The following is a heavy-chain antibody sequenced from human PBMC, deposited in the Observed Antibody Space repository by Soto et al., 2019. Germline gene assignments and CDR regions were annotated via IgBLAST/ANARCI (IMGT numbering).Heavy chain of an antibody. D-gene: IGHD5-12*01. Sequence: QVQLVQSGAEMKKPGASVKLSCETSGINYNTYAIHWVRQAPGQGLEWMGWINAGNGDTRYSQNFQGRGTLTRDTSASTVYMDLDSLKSEDTGVYYCARAISGYVTWGQGTLVTVSS. J-gene: IGHJ4*02. V-gene: IGHV1-3*01. CDR2: INAGNGDT. CDR3: ARAISGYVT. CDR1: GINYNTYA.